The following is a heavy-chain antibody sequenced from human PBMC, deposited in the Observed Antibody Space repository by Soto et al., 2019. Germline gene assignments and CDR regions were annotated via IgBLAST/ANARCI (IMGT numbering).Heavy chain of an antibody. V-gene: IGHV5-51*01. Sequence: PGESLKISCKGSGYSFSLYWIGWVRQMPGKGLEWMGIIYPGDSTTKYSPSFQGQVTISADKSINTAYLQWNSLKASDTAVYYCAKHVWRGISVPGTLFDNWGQGTLVTVSS. CDR1: GYSFSLYW. CDR3: AKHVWRGISVPGTLFDN. CDR2: IYPGDSTT. J-gene: IGHJ4*02. D-gene: IGHD6-19*01.